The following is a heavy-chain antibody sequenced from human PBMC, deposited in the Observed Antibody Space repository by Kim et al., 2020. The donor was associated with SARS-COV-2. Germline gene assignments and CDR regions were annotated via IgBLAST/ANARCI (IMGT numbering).Heavy chain of an antibody. Sequence: GGSLRLSCAASGFNFNKNAMTWVRQAPGKGLEWVSTITDSGAKTYYADSVQGRFTISRDNSKGTVDLQMNSLRPEDTAIYYCATGMIDHWGQGTLVTVSS. V-gene: IGHV3-23*01. CDR2: ITDSGAKT. J-gene: IGHJ5*02. CDR1: GFNFNKNA. CDR3: ATGMIDH.